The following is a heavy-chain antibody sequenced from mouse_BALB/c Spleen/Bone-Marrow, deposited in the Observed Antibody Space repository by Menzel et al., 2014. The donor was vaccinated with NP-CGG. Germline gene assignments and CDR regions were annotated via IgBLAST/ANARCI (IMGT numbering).Heavy chain of an antibody. CDR2: ILPGSGRA. CDR3: ARGLYGNYGE. CDR1: GYIFSSYW. D-gene: IGHD2-1*01. V-gene: IGHV1-9*01. Sequence: VKLVESGAELMKPGASVKISCKATGYIFSSYWIEWIKQRPGRGLEWIGEILPGSGRANYNENFKGKATFTADTSSNTAYMQLSSLTSEDSAVYYCARGLYGNYGEWGQGASVTVSS. J-gene: IGHJ4*01.